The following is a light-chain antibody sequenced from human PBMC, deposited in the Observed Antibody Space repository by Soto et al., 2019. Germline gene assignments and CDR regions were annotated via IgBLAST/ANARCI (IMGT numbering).Light chain of an antibody. CDR3: QQYGNWLTWT. J-gene: IGKJ1*01. Sequence: EIVMTQSPVTLSVSPGESATIFCRASERISTNLAWYQQRPGQAPRLLIYSESTRATGVPARFSGSGSATEFTLTIISLQPQDFATYYCQQYGNWLTWTFGLGTRVEIK. CDR1: ERISTN. V-gene: IGKV3-15*01. CDR2: SES.